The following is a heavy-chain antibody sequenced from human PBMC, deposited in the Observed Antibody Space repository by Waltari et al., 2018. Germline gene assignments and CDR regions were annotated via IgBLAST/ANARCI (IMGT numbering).Heavy chain of an antibody. CDR2: RSYDGSNK. Sequence: QVQLVESGGGVVQPGRSLRLSCAASGFTFSSYGMHWVRQAPGKGLEWVAVRSYDGSNKYYADSVKGRFTISRDNSKNTLYLQMNSLRAEDTAVYYCAKDISYYYGSGSYHYWGQGTLVTVSS. J-gene: IGHJ4*02. CDR3: AKDISYYYGSGSYHY. V-gene: IGHV3-30*18. CDR1: GFTFSSYG. D-gene: IGHD3-10*01.